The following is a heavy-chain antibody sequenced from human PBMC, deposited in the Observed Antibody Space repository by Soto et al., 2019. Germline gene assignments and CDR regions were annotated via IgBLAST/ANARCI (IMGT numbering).Heavy chain of an antibody. CDR3: ARLYTQYYYYGMDV. CDR1: GGSISSGGYY. J-gene: IGHJ6*02. D-gene: IGHD4-4*01. V-gene: IGHV4-31*03. CDR2: IYYSGST. Sequence: SETLSLTCTVSGGSISSGGYYWSWIRQHPGKGLEWIGYIYYSGSTYYNPSLKSRVTISVDTSKNQFSLKLSSVTAADTAVYYCARLYTQYYYYGMDVWGQGTTVTVSS.